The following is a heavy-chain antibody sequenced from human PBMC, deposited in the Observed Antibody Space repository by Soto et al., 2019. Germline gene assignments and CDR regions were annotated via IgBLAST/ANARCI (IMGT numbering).Heavy chain of an antibody. CDR1: GGTFSSYA. D-gene: IGHD6-19*01. J-gene: IGHJ3*02. CDR3: ARQMRQWPDAFDI. Sequence: SVKVSCKASGGTFSSYAISWVRPAPGQGLEWMGGIIPIFGTANYAQKFQGRVTITADESTSTAYMELSSLRSEDTAVYYCARQMRQWPDAFDIWGQGTMVTVSS. V-gene: IGHV1-69*13. CDR2: IIPIFGTA.